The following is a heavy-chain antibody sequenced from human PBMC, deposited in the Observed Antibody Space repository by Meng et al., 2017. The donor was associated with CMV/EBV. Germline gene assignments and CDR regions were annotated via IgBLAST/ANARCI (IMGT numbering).Heavy chain of an antibody. D-gene: IGHD1-26*01. V-gene: IGHV1-69*05. CDR2: IIPIFGTA. CDR1: GGTFSSYA. J-gene: IGHJ4*02. Sequence: SVKVSCKASGGTFSSYAISWVRQAPGQGLEWMGGIIPIFGTANYAQKFQGRVTITTDESTSTAYMELSSLRSEDTAVYYCASGGSYLKYCFDYWGQGTLVTVSS. CDR3: ASGGSYLKYCFDY.